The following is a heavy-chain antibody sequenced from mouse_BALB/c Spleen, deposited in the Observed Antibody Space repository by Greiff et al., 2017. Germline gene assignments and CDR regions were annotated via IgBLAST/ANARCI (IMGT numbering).Heavy chain of an antibody. CDR1: GFTFSDYG. CDR3: ARAGDGYYPFAY. J-gene: IGHJ3*01. D-gene: IGHD2-3*01. CDR2: IGNLAYSI. V-gene: IGHV5-15*02. Sequence: EVQRVESGGGLVQPGGSRKLSCAASGFTFSDYGMAWVRQAPGKGPEWVAFIGNLAYSIYYADTVTGRFTISRENAKNTLYLEMSSLRSEDTAMYYCARAGDGYYPFAYWGQGTLVTVSA.